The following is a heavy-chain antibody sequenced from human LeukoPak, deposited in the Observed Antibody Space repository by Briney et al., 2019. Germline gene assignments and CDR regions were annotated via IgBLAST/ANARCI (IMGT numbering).Heavy chain of an antibody. D-gene: IGHD3-22*01. J-gene: IGHJ6*02. CDR3: ARGNDYYDSSGYYHPYYYYGMDV. Sequence: PGGSLRLSCAASGFTFSSYAMHWVRQAPGKGLEYVSAISSNGGSTYYANSVKGRFTISRDNSKNTLYLQMGSLRAEDMAVYYYARGNDYYDSSGYYHPYYYYGMDVWGQGTTVTVSS. CDR1: GFTFSSYA. CDR2: ISSNGGST. V-gene: IGHV3-64*01.